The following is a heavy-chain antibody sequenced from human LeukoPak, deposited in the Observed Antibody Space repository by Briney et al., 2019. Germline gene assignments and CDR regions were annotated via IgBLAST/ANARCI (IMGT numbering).Heavy chain of an antibody. V-gene: IGHV1-69*13. Sequence: GASVKVSCKASGGTFSSYAISWVRQAPGQGLEWMGGIIPIFGTANYAQKFQGRVTITADESTSTAYIELSSLRSEDTAVYYCARQEGCSSTSCYGDFDYWGQGTLVTVSS. CDR2: IIPIFGTA. D-gene: IGHD2-2*01. J-gene: IGHJ4*02. CDR1: GGTFSSYA. CDR3: ARQEGCSSTSCYGDFDY.